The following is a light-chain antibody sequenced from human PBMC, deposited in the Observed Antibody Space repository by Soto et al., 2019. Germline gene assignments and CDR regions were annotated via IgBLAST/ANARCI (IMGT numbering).Light chain of an antibody. V-gene: IGKV3-20*01. CDR1: QYINTR. Sequence: EIVLTQSPATLSSFPGDRVTLSFRASQYINTRLAWYQHRPGQAPRLLIYQTSIRAAGIPARFSASGTGTDFTLTISRLEPEDFAVYYCQQYGSLSWTFGQGTKVDIK. J-gene: IGKJ1*01. CDR3: QQYGSLSWT. CDR2: QTS.